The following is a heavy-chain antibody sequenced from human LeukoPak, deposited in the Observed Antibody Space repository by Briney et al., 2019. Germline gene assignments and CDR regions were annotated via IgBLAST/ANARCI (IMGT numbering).Heavy chain of an antibody. CDR2: ILYSGKT. CDR3: ARSPDSDRLDY. V-gene: IGHV4-59*11. CDR1: GGSISRHY. D-gene: IGHD3-22*01. J-gene: IGHJ4*02. Sequence: TSSETLSLTCNVSGGSISRHYWTWIRQPPEKGLEWIGNILYSGKTHYNPSLKSRVTISGDTSKNQFSLKLSSVTAADTAVYYCARSPDSDRLDYWGQGTLVAVSS.